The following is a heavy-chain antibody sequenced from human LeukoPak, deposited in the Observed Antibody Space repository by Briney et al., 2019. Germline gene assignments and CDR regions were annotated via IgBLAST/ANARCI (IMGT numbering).Heavy chain of an antibody. V-gene: IGHV3-53*05. CDR3: AKNNYYGSGSYYRGFDY. J-gene: IGHJ4*02. CDR1: GFTVSSNY. D-gene: IGHD3-10*01. Sequence: PGGSLRLSCAASGFTVSSNYMSWVRQAPGKGLEWVSVIYSGGSTYYADSVKGRFTISRDNSKNTLYLQMNSLRAEDTAVYYCAKNNYYGSGSYYRGFDYWGQGTLVTVSS. CDR2: IYSGGST.